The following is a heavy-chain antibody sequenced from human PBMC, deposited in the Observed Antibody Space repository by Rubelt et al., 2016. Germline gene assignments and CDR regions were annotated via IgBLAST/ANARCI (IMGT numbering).Heavy chain of an antibody. V-gene: IGHV1-18*01. CDR1: GYTFTSYG. CDR3: SGDADYYDSSGYYPY. J-gene: IGHJ4*02. Sequence: QVQLVQSGAEVKKPGASVKVSCKASGYTFTSYGISWVRQAPGQGLEWMGWISAYNGNTNYAQKLRGRGTRTTDTSTSTAYMELRSLRSDDTAVYYWSGDADYYDSSGYYPYWGQGTLVTVSS. D-gene: IGHD3-22*01. CDR2: ISAYNGNT.